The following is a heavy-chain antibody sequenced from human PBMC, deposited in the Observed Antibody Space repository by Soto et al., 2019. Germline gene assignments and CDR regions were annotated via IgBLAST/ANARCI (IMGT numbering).Heavy chain of an antibody. D-gene: IGHD3-16*02. Sequence: EVQLLESGGGLVQPGGSLRLSCAASGFNCNIYAMSWVRQAPGKGLEWVCAISGSGENTYYADSVQGRFTISRDNPKNTLYLQMNNLRVEDKAVYYCADGGEWSFNFEYLGQGTLVTVFS. CDR3: ADGGEWSFNFEY. CDR1: GFNCNIYA. CDR2: ISGSGENT. V-gene: IGHV3-23*01. J-gene: IGHJ4*02.